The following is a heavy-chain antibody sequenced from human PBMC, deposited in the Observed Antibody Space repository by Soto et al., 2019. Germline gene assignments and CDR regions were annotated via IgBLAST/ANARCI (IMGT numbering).Heavy chain of an antibody. CDR1: GYTFTSYD. V-gene: IGHV1-8*01. CDR2: MNPNSGNT. Sequence: QVQLVQSGAEVKKPGASVKVSCKASGYTFTSYDINWVRQATGQGLEWMGWMNPNSGNTGYAQKFQGRVTMTRNTSISTAYMELSSLRSEDTGVYYCARDGITMVRGVLQYYYYYYMDVWGKGTTVTVSS. D-gene: IGHD3-10*01. J-gene: IGHJ6*03. CDR3: ARDGITMVRGVLQYYYYYYMDV.